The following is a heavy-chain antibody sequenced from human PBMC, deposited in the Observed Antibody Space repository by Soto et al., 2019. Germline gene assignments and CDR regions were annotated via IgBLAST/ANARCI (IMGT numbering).Heavy chain of an antibody. V-gene: IGHV3-64*01. CDR1: GFTFSSYA. Sequence: PGGSLRLSCAASGFTFSSYAMHWVRQAPGKGLEYVSAISSNGGSTYYANSVKGRFTISRDNSKNTLYLQMGSLRAEDMAVYYCARGLYSSSWSAFDIWGQGTMVTVSS. CDR2: ISSNGGST. D-gene: IGHD6-13*01. CDR3: ARGLYSSSWSAFDI. J-gene: IGHJ3*02.